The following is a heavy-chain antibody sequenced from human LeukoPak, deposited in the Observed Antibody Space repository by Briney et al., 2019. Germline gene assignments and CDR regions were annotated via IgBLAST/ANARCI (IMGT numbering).Heavy chain of an antibody. CDR1: GFTVSSNY. Sequence: GGSLRLSCAASGFTVSSNYMSWVRQAPGKGLEWVSVIYSGGSAYYADSVKGRFTISRDNSKNTLYLQMNNLRAEDTAVYYCNYDFWSGNDYWGQGTLVTVSS. D-gene: IGHD3-3*01. J-gene: IGHJ4*02. V-gene: IGHV3-53*01. CDR2: IYSGGSA. CDR3: NYDFWSGNDY.